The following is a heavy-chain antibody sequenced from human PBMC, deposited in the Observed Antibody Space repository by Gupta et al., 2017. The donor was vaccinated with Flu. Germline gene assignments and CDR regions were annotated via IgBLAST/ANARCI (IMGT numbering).Heavy chain of an antibody. CDR3: VKDLVWFGELFSDDAFDI. J-gene: IGHJ3*02. Sequence: EVQLVESGGGLVQPGGSLRLSCSASGFTFSRYAMHWVRQAPGKGLEYVSAISSNGGSTYYADSVKGRFTISRDNSKNTLYLQMSSLRAEDTAVYYCVKDLVWFGELFSDDAFDIWGQGTMVTVSS. CDR1: GFTFSRYA. D-gene: IGHD3-10*01. V-gene: IGHV3-64D*06. CDR2: ISSNGGST.